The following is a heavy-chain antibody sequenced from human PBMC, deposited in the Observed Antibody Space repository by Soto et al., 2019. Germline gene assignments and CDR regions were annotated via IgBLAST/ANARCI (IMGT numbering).Heavy chain of an antibody. CDR3: ARSGYCIGGNCIKGVFDY. J-gene: IGHJ4*02. D-gene: IGHD2-15*01. CDR2: IYSGGST. Sequence: EVQLVETGGGLIQPGGSLRLSCAASGFTVSSFYMSWVRQAPGKGLEWVSVIYSGGSTYYADSVKGRFTVSRDDSKNMLYLQMNSLRAEDTVVYYCARSGYCIGGNCIKGVFDYWGQGTLVTVSS. V-gene: IGHV3-53*02. CDR1: GFTVSSFY.